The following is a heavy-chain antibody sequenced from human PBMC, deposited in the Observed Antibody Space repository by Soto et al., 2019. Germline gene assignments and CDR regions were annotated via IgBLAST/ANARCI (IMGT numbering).Heavy chain of an antibody. CDR1: GFTFSRHD. D-gene: IGHD1-1*01. CDR2: ISYDGSNK. J-gene: IGHJ4*02. V-gene: IGHV3-30*03. CDR3: APAHDDY. Sequence: GALRLSCAASGFTFSRHDMHWVRQAPGKGLEWVAVISYDGSNKYYADSVKGRFTISRDNSKNTLYLQMNSLRTEDTAVYYCAPAHDDYWGQGTLVTVSS.